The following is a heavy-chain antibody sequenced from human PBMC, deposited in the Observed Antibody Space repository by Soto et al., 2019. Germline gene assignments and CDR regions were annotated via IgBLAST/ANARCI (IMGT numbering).Heavy chain of an antibody. Sequence: QVQLVQSGAEVKKPGASVKVSCQASGYTFTNYGISWVRQAPGQGLEWMGWISTDNGNTNSARKLQGRVTMTTDTSTSTAYMELRSLICDDTAMYYCARDGVGGGAAGISYYHHGMDVWGQGTTVTVSS. CDR2: ISTDNGNT. CDR1: GYTFTNYG. V-gene: IGHV1-18*01. D-gene: IGHD6-13*01. J-gene: IGHJ6*02. CDR3: ARDGVGGGAAGISYYHHGMDV.